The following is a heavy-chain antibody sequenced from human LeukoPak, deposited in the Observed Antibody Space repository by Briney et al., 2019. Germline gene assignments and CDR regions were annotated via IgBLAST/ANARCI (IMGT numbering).Heavy chain of an antibody. V-gene: IGHV4-39*01. J-gene: IGHJ4*02. CDR2: IYYSGST. CDR1: GGSISSSSYY. Sequence: SETLSLTCTVSGGSISSSSYYWSWIRQPPGKGLEWIGNIYYSGSTYYNPSLKSRVTISVDTSKTQFSLKLSSVTAAATAVYYYARHRNEYYYSDYQVIDYWGQGILVTVSS. D-gene: IGHD4-11*01. CDR3: ARHRNEYYYSDYQVIDY.